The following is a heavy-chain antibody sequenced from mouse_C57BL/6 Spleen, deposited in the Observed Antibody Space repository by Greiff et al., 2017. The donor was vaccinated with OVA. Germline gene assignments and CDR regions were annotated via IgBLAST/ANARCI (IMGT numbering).Heavy chain of an antibody. D-gene: IGHD3-2*01. CDR3: ARGRQPSMDY. CDR1: GYTFTSYW. Sequence: QVQLQQSGAELVRPGTSVKLSCKASGYTFTSYWMHWVKQRPGQGLEWIGVIDPSDSYTNYNQKFKGKATLTVDTSSSTAYMQLSSLTSEDSAVYYCARGRQPSMDYWGQGTSVTVSS. V-gene: IGHV1-59*01. J-gene: IGHJ4*01. CDR2: IDPSDSYT.